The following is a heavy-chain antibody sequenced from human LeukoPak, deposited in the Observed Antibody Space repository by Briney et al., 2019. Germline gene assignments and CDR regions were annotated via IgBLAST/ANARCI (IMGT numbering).Heavy chain of an antibody. CDR3: ARDRQRLYARGRDGYNPNDY. CDR1: AFTFNNYW. J-gene: IGHJ4*02. D-gene: IGHD5-24*01. V-gene: IGHV3-74*01. CDR2: IKGDGSST. Sequence: QPGGSLRLSCVASAFTFNNYWMHWVRQAPGKGLVWVSRIKGDGSSTNYADSVRGRFTISRDNAKNTVYLQMNSLRAEDTAVYYCARDRQRLYARGRDGYNPNDYWGQGTLVTVSS.